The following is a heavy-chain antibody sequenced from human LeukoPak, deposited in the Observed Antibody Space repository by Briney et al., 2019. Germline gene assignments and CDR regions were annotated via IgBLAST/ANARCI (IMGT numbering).Heavy chain of an antibody. D-gene: IGHD6-13*01. CDR1: GYTFTSYD. V-gene: IGHV1-8*01. CDR2: KNPNSGNT. Sequence: ASVKVSCKASGYTFTSYDINWVRQATGQGLEWMGWKNPNSGNTGYAQKFQGRVTMTRNTSISTAYMELSSLRSEDTAVYYCARTRIAAAGGGFDPWGQGTLVTVSS. CDR3: ARTRIAAAGGGFDP. J-gene: IGHJ5*02.